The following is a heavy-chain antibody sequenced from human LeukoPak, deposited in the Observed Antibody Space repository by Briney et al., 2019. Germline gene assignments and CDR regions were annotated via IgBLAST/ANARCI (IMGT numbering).Heavy chain of an antibody. CDR3: ARDHYHKVHSVMVTAPDY. Sequence: ASVKVSCKASGYTFTSYYMHWVRQAPGQGLEWMGIINPSGGSTSYAQKFQGRVTMTRDTSTSTVYMELSSLRSEDTAVYYCARDHYHKVHSVMVTAPDYWGQGTLVIVSS. J-gene: IGHJ4*02. CDR1: GYTFTSYY. D-gene: IGHD2-21*02. CDR2: INPSGGST. V-gene: IGHV1-46*01.